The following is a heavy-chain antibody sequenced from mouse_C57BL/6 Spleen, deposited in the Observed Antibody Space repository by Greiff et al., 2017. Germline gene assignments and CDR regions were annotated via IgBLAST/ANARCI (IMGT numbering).Heavy chain of an antibody. D-gene: IGHD1-3*01. CDR1: GYTFTSYG. CDR3: ARSGSSVRYAMGY. J-gene: IGHJ4*01. V-gene: IGHV1-81*01. Sequence: QVQLKQSGAELVRPGASVKLSCTASGYTFTSYGIRWVKQRTGQGLEWIGEIYPRNGNTYYNEKFKGKATLTADKSSSTACMELRSLTAEDSAVYFCARSGSSVRYAMGYWGPGASVTVAS. CDR2: IYPRNGNT.